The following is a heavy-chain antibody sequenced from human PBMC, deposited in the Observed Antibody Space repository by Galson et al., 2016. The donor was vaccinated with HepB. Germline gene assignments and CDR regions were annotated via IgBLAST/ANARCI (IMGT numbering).Heavy chain of an antibody. V-gene: IGHV4-59*01. CDR2: IYYGGST. J-gene: IGHJ5*02. D-gene: IGHD3-10*01. CDR3: ARTSPTGFFDP. Sequence: ETLSLTCTVSGSYISTYYWSWIRQPPGKGLEWMGHIYYGGSTHYNPSFKSGITISVDPSKNQFSLRLNSVTVADTAVYYCARTSPTGFFDPWGQGTLVTVSS. CDR1: GSYISTYY.